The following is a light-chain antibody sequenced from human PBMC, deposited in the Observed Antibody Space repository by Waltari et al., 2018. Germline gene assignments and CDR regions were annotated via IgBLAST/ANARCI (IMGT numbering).Light chain of an antibody. CDR3: QQYGSSILYT. V-gene: IGKV3-20*01. J-gene: IGKJ2*01. CDR1: QSLTKRY. CDR2: GGS. Sequence: VLTQSPGTLSLSPGERVTLSCRASQSLTKRYLAWYQQKPGQAPRLRIYGGSSRAAGMPDRFSGSGSWTDFTLTISRLEPEDFAVYYCQQYGSSILYTFGQGTKLEIK.